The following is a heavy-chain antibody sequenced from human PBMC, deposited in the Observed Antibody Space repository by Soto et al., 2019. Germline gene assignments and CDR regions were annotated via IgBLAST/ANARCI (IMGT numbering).Heavy chain of an antibody. Sequence: GGSLRLSCAASGFTFSSYSMNWVRQAPGKGLEWLSVMSGDGRTRYALSVTGRFTISRDNSKNTLYLQMRSLRAEDAAAYYCVKWHTSNFDSLPFTRFDFWGQGTQVTVSS. J-gene: IGHJ4*02. D-gene: IGHD3-22*01. CDR3: VKWHTSNFDSLPFTRFDF. CDR2: MSGDGRT. CDR1: GFTFSSYS. V-gene: IGHV3-23*01.